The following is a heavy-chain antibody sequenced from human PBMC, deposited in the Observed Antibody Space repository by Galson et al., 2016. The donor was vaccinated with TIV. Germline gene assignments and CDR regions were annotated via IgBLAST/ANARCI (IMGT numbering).Heavy chain of an antibody. CDR3: ARDRVVGATYYNYYFGMDV. D-gene: IGHD2-15*01. J-gene: IGHJ6*02. Sequence: SLRLSCAASGLAVSKNYMTWVRQAPGKGLQWVSVIYGGGDTYYADSVRGRFTISRDNSKDILYLQMNGLKPDDTGVYYCARDRVVGATYYNYYFGMDVWGQGTAVTVS. CDR1: GLAVSKNY. CDR2: IYGGGDT. V-gene: IGHV3-66*02.